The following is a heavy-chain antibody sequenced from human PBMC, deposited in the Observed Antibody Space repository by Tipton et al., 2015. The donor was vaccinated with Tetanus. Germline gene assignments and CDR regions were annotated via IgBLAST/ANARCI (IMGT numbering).Heavy chain of an antibody. J-gene: IGHJ6*02. CDR3: ARVVRDYYYGMDV. D-gene: IGHD3-22*01. CDR1: EFTFGRFG. Sequence: SLRLSCAASEFTFGRFGMHWVRQAPGKGLQWVAGISYDGTHKYYRDSVKGRFTISRDNSKNTLDLQLDSLRPEDTAVYYCARVVRDYYYGMDVWGQGTTVTVSS. V-gene: IGHV3-30*03. CDR2: ISYDGTHK.